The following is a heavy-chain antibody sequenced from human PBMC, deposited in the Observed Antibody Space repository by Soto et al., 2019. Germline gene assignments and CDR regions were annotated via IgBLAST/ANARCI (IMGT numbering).Heavy chain of an antibody. D-gene: IGHD2-2*02. V-gene: IGHV1-2*02. J-gene: IGHJ5*02. CDR2: INPNSGGT. Sequence: GASVKVSCKASGYTFTGYYMHWVRQAPGQGLEWMGWINPNSGGTNYAQKFQGRVTMTRDTSISTAYMELSRLRSDDTAVYYCARDSRIVVVPAAIPLGFDPWGKGTLVTVSS. CDR3: ARDSRIVVVPAAIPLGFDP. CDR1: GYTFTGYY.